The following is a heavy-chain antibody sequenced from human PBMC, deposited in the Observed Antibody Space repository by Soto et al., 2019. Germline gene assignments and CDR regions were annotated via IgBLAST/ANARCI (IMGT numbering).Heavy chain of an antibody. D-gene: IGHD1-26*01. Sequence: QVQLQESGPGLVKPSETLSLTCSVSGGSVSSGSYSWSWMRQPPGKGLEWIGYVYPSGTTNYNPPLKSRVTISVDTSKSQFSLKLSSVTAADTAVYYCARGGGSYYIAYWGQGTLVTVSS. V-gene: IGHV4-61*01. CDR3: ARGGGSYYIAY. CDR2: VYPSGTT. J-gene: IGHJ4*02. CDR1: GGSVSSGSYS.